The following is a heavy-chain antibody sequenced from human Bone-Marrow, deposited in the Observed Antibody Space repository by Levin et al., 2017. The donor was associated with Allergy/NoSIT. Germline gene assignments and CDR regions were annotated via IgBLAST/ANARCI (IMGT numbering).Heavy chain of an antibody. Sequence: PSETLSLTCTVSAGSISSGDFYWTWIRQHPGKGLEWIGSFFYGGSTYYNSSLKSRITISVDTSKNQFSLSLTSVTAADTAVYYCARGNFDYSNSIPFDHWGQGTLVTVSS. CDR1: AGSISSGDFY. V-gene: IGHV4-31*03. CDR3: ARGNFDYSNSIPFDH. D-gene: IGHD4-11*01. J-gene: IGHJ4*02. CDR2: FFYGGST.